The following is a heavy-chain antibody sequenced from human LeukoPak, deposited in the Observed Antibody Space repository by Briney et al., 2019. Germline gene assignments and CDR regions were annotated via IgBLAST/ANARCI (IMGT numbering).Heavy chain of an antibody. Sequence: SETLSLTCTVSGYPISSAYYWGWFRQPPGKGPEWIGSVHHSGSTYYNPALTSRVILSVDTSKKQFSLKVNSVTAADTAVYYCAKGRGFRVWDPWDNWGQGTLITVSS. CDR2: VHHSGST. CDR3: AKGRGFRVWDPWDN. CDR1: GYPISSAYY. D-gene: IGHD3-16*01. V-gene: IGHV4-38-2*02. J-gene: IGHJ4*02.